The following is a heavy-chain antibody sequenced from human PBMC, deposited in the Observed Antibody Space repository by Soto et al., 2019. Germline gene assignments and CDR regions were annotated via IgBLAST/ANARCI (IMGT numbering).Heavy chain of an antibody. Sequence: GGSLRLSCEASGFTFTDDYMNWIRQAPGKGPEWVSYISVSGHDTNYADSVRGRFTISRDNAKNSVFLQMNSLRAEDTAVYYCVRHARLAPSWGRGTLVTVSS. CDR2: ISVSGHDT. V-gene: IGHV3-11*06. J-gene: IGHJ5*02. CDR1: GFTFTDDY. D-gene: IGHD3-9*01. CDR3: VRHARLAPS.